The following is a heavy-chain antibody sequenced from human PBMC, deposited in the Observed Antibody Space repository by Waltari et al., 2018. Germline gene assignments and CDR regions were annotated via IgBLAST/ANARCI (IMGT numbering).Heavy chain of an antibody. CDR3: AASGSYYVIDY. D-gene: IGHD1-26*01. CDR2: ISYEGSNK. V-gene: IGHV3-30-3*01. Sequence: QVQLVESGGGVVQPGRSLRLSCAASGFTFSSYAMHWVRQAPGKGLEWGAVISYEGSNKYYADSVKGRFTISRDNAKNTLYLQMNSLRAEDTAVYYCAASGSYYVIDYWGQGTLVTVSS. J-gene: IGHJ4*02. CDR1: GFTFSSYA.